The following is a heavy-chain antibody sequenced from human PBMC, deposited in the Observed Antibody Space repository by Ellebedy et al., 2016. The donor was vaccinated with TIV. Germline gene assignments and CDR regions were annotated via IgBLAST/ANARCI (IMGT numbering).Heavy chain of an antibody. CDR1: GFTFSFYW. V-gene: IGHV3-7*04. J-gene: IGHJ4*02. D-gene: IGHD1-26*01. CDR2: IKQDGSEK. Sequence: GESLKISXAASGFTFSFYWMGWVRQAPGKGLEWVANIKQDGSEKHYADSVKGRFTISRDNAKNSLYLQMNSLRAEDTAVYYCARGGTRDLNFWGQGTLVTVSS. CDR3: ARGGTRDLNF.